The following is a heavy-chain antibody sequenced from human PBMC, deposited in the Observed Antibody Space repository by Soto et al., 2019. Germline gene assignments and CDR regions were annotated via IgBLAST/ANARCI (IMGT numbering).Heavy chain of an antibody. D-gene: IGHD3-3*01. CDR2: ISYDGSNE. J-gene: IGHJ3*02. V-gene: IGHV3-30*18. Sequence: QVQLVESGGGVVQPGRSLRLSCAASGFTFSSYGMHWVRQAPGKGLEWVAVISYDGSNEYYADSVKGRFTISRDNSKNTLYLQMSSLRAEDTAVYYCANLYDFWKNDAFDIWGQGTMVTVSS. CDR3: ANLYDFWKNDAFDI. CDR1: GFTFSSYG.